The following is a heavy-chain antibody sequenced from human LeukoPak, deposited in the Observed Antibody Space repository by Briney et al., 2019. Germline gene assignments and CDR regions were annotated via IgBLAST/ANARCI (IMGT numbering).Heavy chain of an antibody. CDR3: ATDVRSPSYYYGMDV. V-gene: IGHV1-24*01. CDR2: FDPEDGET. J-gene: IGHJ6*02. D-gene: IGHD3-16*02. Sequence: GASVKISCKASGYTLTELSMHWVRQAPGKGLEWMGGFDPEDGETIYAQKFQGRVTMTEDTSTDTAYMELSSLRSEDTAVYYCATDVRSPSYYYGMDVWGQGTTVTVSS. CDR1: GYTLTELS.